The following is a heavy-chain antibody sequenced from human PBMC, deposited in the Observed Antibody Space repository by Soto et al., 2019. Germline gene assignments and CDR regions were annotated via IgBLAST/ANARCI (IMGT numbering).Heavy chain of an antibody. Sequence: PSETLSLTCSVSGDSISGYYWSWIRQPPGKGLEWIGYIYYIGHTNYNPSLKSRVTISVDTSKNQFSLRLSSVTAADTAMYYCARGSSRWDYWGQGTLVTVSS. V-gene: IGHV4-59*12. CDR2: IYYIGHT. J-gene: IGHJ4*02. D-gene: IGHD6-13*01. CDR3: ARGSSRWDY. CDR1: GDSISGYY.